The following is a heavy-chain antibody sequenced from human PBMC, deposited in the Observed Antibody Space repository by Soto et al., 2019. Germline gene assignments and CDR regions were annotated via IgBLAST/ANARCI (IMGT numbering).Heavy chain of an antibody. CDR2: IYYSGST. CDR3: ARLTGYDSSGYSAY. V-gene: IGHV4-59*01. CDR1: GGSISSYY. J-gene: IGHJ4*02. Sequence: SETLSLTCTVSGGSISSYYWIWIRQPPGKGLEWIGYIYYSGSTNYNPSLKSRVTISVDTSKNQFSLKLSSVTAADTAVYYCARLTGYDSSGYSAYWGQGTLVTVSS. D-gene: IGHD3-22*01.